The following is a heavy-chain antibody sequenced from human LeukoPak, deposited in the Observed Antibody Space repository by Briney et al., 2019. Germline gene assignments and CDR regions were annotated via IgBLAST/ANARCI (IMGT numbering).Heavy chain of an antibody. CDR1: GFTFSSYS. J-gene: IGHJ4*02. V-gene: IGHV3-21*01. CDR2: ISTSGTYI. Sequence: PGGSLRLSCAASGFTFSSYSMNWVRQTPGKGLEWVSYISTSGTYIHYADSVKGRFSISRDIAKNSLYLRIYSLRAEDTAVYYCARGDSGHFDYWGQGTLVTVSS. D-gene: IGHD6-19*01. CDR3: ARGDSGHFDY.